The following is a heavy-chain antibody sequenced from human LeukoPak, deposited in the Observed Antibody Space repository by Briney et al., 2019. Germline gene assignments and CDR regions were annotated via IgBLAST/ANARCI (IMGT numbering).Heavy chain of an antibody. D-gene: IGHD4-17*01. V-gene: IGHV3-23*01. J-gene: IGHJ4*02. CDR1: GFTFSSYA. CDR3: AKDLYGDYVYYFDC. Sequence: GGSLRLSCAASGFTFSSYAMSWVRQAPGKGLEWVSAISGSGGSTYYADSVKGRFTISRDNSKNTLYLQMNSLRAEDTAVYHCAKDLYGDYVYYFDCWGQGTLVTVSS. CDR2: ISGSGGST.